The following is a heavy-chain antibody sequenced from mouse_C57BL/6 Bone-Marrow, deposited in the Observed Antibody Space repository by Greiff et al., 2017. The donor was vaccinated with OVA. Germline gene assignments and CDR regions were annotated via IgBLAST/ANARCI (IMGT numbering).Heavy chain of an antibody. CDR3: ARHYGSDY. D-gene: IGHD1-1*01. J-gene: IGHJ2*01. CDR2: ISSGSSTI. V-gene: IGHV5-17*01. CDR1: GFTFSDYG. Sequence: DVKLVESGGGLVKPGGSLKLSCAASGFTFSDYGMHWVRQAPEKGLEWVAYISSGSSTIYYAATVKGRFTINRDNAKNTMFLQMNSLRSEDTAMNYCARHYGSDYWGQGTTLTVSS.